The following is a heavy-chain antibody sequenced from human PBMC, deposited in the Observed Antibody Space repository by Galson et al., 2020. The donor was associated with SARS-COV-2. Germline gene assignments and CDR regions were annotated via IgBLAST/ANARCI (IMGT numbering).Heavy chain of an antibody. V-gene: IGHV1-18*04. CDR2: ISAYNGTT. CDR1: GYTFTSYG. J-gene: IGHJ4*02. D-gene: IGHD3-22*01. CDR3: ARDSYYYDSSGYLRGRSDPFDY. Sequence: ASVKVSCKASGYTFTSYGIRWVRQAPGQGLEWMGWISAYNGTTNYAQKLQGRVTMTTDTSTSTAYMELRSLRSDDTAVYYCARDSYYYDSSGYLRGRSDPFDYGGQGTLVTVSS.